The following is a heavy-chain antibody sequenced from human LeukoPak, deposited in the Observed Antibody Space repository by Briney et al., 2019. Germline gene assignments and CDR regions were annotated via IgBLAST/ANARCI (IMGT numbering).Heavy chain of an antibody. CDR1: GFTFTRYG. J-gene: IGHJ4*02. V-gene: IGHV1-18*01. D-gene: IGHD6-19*01. CDR2: ISAYNGDT. Sequence: ASVKVSCKASGFTFTRYGIRWVRQAPGQGLEWMAWISAYNGDTKYAQKFQSRLTMTTDTSTSTAYMELRSLRSDDTAVYYCARDPSNTSGWYAWADYWGQGTLVTVSS. CDR3: ARDPSNTSGWYAWADY.